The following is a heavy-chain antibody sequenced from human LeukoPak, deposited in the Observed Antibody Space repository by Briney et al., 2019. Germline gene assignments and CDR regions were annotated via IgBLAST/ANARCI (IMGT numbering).Heavy chain of an antibody. D-gene: IGHD2-15*01. V-gene: IGHV4-34*01. CDR3: ARGPYCSGGSCYLIYYFDY. Sequence: SETLSLTCAVYGGSFSGYYWSWIRQPPGKGLEWIGEINHSGSTNYNPSLKSRVTTSVDTSKNQFSLKLSSVTAADTAVYYCARGPYCSGGSCYLIYYFDYWGQGTLVTVSS. CDR1: GGSFSGYY. J-gene: IGHJ4*02. CDR2: INHSGST.